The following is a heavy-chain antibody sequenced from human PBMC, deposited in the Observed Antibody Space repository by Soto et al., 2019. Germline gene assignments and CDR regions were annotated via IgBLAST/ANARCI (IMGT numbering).Heavy chain of an antibody. D-gene: IGHD6-13*01. CDR3: ARGRSSSSYYYYMDV. CDR1: GGTIRSYD. Sequence: SETQSLTCTVSGGTIRSYDWSWIRQPPGKGLEWIGYIYYSGSTNYNPSLKSRVTISVDTSKNQFSLKLSSVTAADTAVYYCARGRSSSSYYYYMDVWGKGTTVTV. J-gene: IGHJ6*03. CDR2: IYYSGST. V-gene: IGHV4-59*01.